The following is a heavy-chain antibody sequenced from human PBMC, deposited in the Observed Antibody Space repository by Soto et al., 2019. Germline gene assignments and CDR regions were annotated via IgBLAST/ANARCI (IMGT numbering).Heavy chain of an antibody. CDR1: GGSISSGGYS. J-gene: IGHJ3*02. D-gene: IGHD3-16*01. Sequence: SETLSLTCAVSGGSISSGGYSWSWIRQPPGKGLEWIGYIYHSGSTYYNPSLKSRVTISVDRSKNQFSLKLSSVTAADTAVYYCARRGLTESYGAFDIWGQGAMVTVSS. CDR2: IYHSGST. V-gene: IGHV4-30-2*01. CDR3: ARRGLTESYGAFDI.